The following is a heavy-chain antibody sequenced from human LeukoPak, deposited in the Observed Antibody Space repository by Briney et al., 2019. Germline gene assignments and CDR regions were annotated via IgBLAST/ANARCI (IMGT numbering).Heavy chain of an antibody. CDR2: IYHSGST. J-gene: IGHJ6*03. CDR3: ARTTEEYYGSGKFRKYYSYYYYMDV. CDR1: GGSISSSNW. D-gene: IGHD3-10*01. V-gene: IGHV4-4*02. Sequence: SETLSLTCAVSGGSISSSNWWSWIRQPPGKGLEWIGEIYHSGSTNYNPSLKSRVTISVDKSKTQFSLKLSSVTAADTAVYYCARTTEEYYGSGKFRKYYSYYYYMDVWGKGTTVTVSS.